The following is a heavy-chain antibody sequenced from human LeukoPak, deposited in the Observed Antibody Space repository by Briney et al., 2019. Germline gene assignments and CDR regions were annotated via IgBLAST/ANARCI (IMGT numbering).Heavy chain of an antibody. Sequence: PSETLSLACTVSGASISSDSNYWAWVRQPPGKGLQWIGSIYHTGSTFYNPSLMSRVSISIDSSKNQFSLKLSSVTVADTALYYCARVISISWFYSWGQGTLVSVSS. CDR3: ARVISISWFYS. V-gene: IGHV4-39*07. J-gene: IGHJ5*01. D-gene: IGHD3-3*02. CDR1: GASISSDSNY. CDR2: IYHTGST.